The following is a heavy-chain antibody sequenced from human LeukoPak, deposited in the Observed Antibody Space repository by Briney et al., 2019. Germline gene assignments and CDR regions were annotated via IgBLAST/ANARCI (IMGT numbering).Heavy chain of an antibody. Sequence: PGGSLRLSCAASGFIFDSYGMHWVRQAPGKGLEWVAVIWYDGSKKFYKDSVKGRFDISRDNSKSTLYLQMDSLRAEDTAVYYCASPPAGTSVYWGQGTLVTVSS. V-gene: IGHV3-33*01. J-gene: IGHJ4*02. CDR1: GFIFDSYG. CDR3: ASPPAGTSVY. D-gene: IGHD6-13*01. CDR2: IWYDGSKK.